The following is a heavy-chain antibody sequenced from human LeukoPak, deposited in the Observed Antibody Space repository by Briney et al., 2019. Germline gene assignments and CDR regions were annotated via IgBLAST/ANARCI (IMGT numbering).Heavy chain of an antibody. Sequence: GGSLRLSCAASGFTFSSYAMSWVRQAPGKGLEWVSAISGSGGSTYYADSVKGRFTIPRDNSKNTLYLQMNSLRAEDTAVYYCAKFRVVVVTAIRIDYWGQGTLVTVSS. CDR3: AKFRVVVVTAIRIDY. D-gene: IGHD3-22*01. CDR2: ISGSGGST. J-gene: IGHJ4*02. V-gene: IGHV3-23*01. CDR1: GFTFSSYA.